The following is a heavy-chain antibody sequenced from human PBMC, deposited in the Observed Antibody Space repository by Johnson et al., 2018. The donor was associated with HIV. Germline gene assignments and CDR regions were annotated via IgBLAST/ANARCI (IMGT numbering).Heavy chain of an antibody. D-gene: IGHD6-19*01. CDR1: GFTFSSYW. CDR3: ARAGAVGFDAFDI. Sequence: VQLVESGGGVVQPGGSLRLSCAASGFTFSSYWMHWVRQAPGKGLVWVSRVNNDGGDTIYADSVKGRFTISRDNAKNTLYLQMNSLRAEDTAVYYCARAGAVGFDAFDIWGQGTMVTVSS. CDR2: VNNDGGDT. J-gene: IGHJ3*02. V-gene: IGHV3-74*02.